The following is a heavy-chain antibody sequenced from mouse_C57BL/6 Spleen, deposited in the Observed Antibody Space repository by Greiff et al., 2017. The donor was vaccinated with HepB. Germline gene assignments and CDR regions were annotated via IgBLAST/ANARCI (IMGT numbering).Heavy chain of an antibody. J-gene: IGHJ2*01. Sequence: VQLKQSGGDLVKPGGSLKLSCAASGFTFSSYGMSWVRQTPDKRLEWVATISSGGSYTYYPDSVKGRFTISRDNAKNTLYLQLSSLKSEDTAMYYCARGGGPGFDYWGQGTTLTVSS. CDR3: ARGGGPGFDY. CDR1: GFTFSSYG. V-gene: IGHV5-6*01. CDR2: ISSGGSYT.